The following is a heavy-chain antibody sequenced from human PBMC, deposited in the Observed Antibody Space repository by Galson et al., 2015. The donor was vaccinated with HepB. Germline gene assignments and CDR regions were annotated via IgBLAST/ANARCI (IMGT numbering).Heavy chain of an antibody. Sequence: SLRLSCAASGFTFSSYAMNWVRQAPGQGLEWVSSISVRAGYTFCADSVKGRFTISRDNSKNTLYLQMNSLRAEDTAVYYCAKEPRGHQDLDYWGQGTLVTVSS. V-gene: IGHV3-23*01. J-gene: IGHJ4*02. CDR3: AKEPRGHQDLDY. CDR2: ISVRAGYT. CDR1: GFTFSSYA. D-gene: IGHD3-10*01.